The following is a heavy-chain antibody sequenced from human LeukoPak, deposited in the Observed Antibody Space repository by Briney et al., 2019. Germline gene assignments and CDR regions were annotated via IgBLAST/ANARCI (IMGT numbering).Heavy chain of an antibody. J-gene: IGHJ4*02. CDR2: LSGSGGST. D-gene: IGHD3-22*01. CDR3: AKGANYYNSSGYYNEYYCDF. CDR1: GFTFSRHA. V-gene: IGHV3-23*01. Sequence: GGSLRLSCAASGFTFSRHAMSWVRQAPGKGLEWVSALSGSGGSTYYADSVKGRFTISRDNSKNTLYLQMNSLRAEDTAVHYCAKGANYYNSSGYYNEYYCDFWGQGTLVTVSS.